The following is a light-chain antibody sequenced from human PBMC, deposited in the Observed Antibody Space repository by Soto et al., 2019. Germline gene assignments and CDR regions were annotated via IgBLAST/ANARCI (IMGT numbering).Light chain of an antibody. J-gene: IGKJ1*01. V-gene: IGKV1-27*01. Sequence: DIPMTQSPSSLSASVGDRVTISCRASQGISNYLAWYQHKPGKVPKLLIYAAPTLQSGVPSRFSGSGSGTDFTLTISSLQPEDVAPYYCQKYNSAPSWTFGQGTRVEIK. CDR3: QKYNSAPSWT. CDR1: QGISNY. CDR2: AAP.